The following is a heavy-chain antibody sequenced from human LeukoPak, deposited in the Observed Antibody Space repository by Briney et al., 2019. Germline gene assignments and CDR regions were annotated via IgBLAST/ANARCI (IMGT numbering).Heavy chain of an antibody. V-gene: IGHV3-23*01. CDR2: ISGSGGST. CDR1: GFTFSSYA. J-gene: IGHJ4*02. CDR3: AKEADNYYDSSGYLGDYFDY. Sequence: PGGSLRLSCAASGFTFSSYAMSWVRQAPGKGLEWVSAISGSGGSTYYADSVKGRFTISRDNSKNTLYLQMNSLRAEDTAVYYCAKEADNYYDSSGYLGDYFDYWGQGTLVTVSS. D-gene: IGHD3-22*01.